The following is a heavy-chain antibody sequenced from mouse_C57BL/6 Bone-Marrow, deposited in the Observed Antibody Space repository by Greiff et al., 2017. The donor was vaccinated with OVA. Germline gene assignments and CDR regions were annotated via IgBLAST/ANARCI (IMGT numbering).Heavy chain of an antibody. J-gene: IGHJ2*01. CDR1: GYTFTSYW. V-gene: IGHV1-50*01. CDR2: IDPSDSYT. Sequence: QVQLQQPGAELVKPGASVKLSCKASGYTFTSYWMQWVKQRPGQGLAWIGEIDPSDSYTNYNQKFKGKATLTVDTSSSTAYMQLSSLTSEDSAVYYCAGSTMTPYYFDYWGQGTTRTVSS. CDR3: AGSTMTPYYFDY. D-gene: IGHD2-4*01.